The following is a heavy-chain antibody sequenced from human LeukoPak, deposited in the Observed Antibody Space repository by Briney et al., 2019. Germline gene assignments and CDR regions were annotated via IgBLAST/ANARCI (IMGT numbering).Heavy chain of an antibody. CDR3: VAGYSCAFYNY. CDR2: IKGDGSAA. Sequence: QPVGSLRLSCAASGFTFRSYWMHWVRQAPGKGLVWVSRIKGDGSAASYADSVKGRFTISRDNSKNTLYLQMNSLRAEDTAVYYCVAGYSCAFYNYWGQGTLVTVSS. V-gene: IGHV3-74*01. CDR1: GFTFRSYW. J-gene: IGHJ4*02. D-gene: IGHD2/OR15-2a*01.